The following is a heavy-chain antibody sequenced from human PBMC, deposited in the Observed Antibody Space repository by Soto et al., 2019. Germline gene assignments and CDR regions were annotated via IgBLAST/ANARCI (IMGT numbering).Heavy chain of an antibody. CDR3: ARNYLEDWFDP. J-gene: IGHJ5*02. CDR1: GGSISSYY. D-gene: IGHD3-10*01. V-gene: IGHV4-4*07. CDR2: IYISGST. Sequence: SETLSLTCTVSGGSISSYYWSWIRQPAGKGLECIGRIYISGSTNYNPSLKSRVTMSVDTSKNQFSLKLSSVAAADTAVYYCARNYLEDWFDPWGQGTLVTVSS.